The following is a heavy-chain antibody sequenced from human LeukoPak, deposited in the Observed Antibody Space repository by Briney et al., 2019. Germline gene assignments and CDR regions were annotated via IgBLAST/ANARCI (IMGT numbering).Heavy chain of an antibody. CDR2: INHSGST. CDR3: ARNEIKYSSSWYIPSSYGMDV. V-gene: IGHV4-34*01. J-gene: IGHJ6*04. D-gene: IGHD6-13*01. CDR1: GFTFSDYY. Sequence: PGGSLRLSCAASGFTFSDYYMSWIRQPPGKGLEWIGEINHSGSTNYNPSLKGRVTISVDTSKNQFSLKLSSVTAVDTAVYYCARNEIKYSSSWYIPSSYGMDVWGKGTTVTVSS.